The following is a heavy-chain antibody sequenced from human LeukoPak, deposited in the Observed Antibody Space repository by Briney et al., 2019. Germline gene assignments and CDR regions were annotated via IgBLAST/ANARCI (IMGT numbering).Heavy chain of an antibody. D-gene: IGHD2-2*01. CDR3: ASPRALYCSSTSCQTANGAFDV. V-gene: IGHV1-69*02. CDR1: GGTFSSYT. CDR2: IIPILGIA. Sequence: SVKVSCKASGGTFSSYTISWVRQAPGQGREWMGRIIPILGIANYAQKFQGRVTITADKSTSTAYMELSSLRSEDTAVYYCASPRALYCSSTSCQTANGAFDVWGQGTMVTVSS. J-gene: IGHJ3*01.